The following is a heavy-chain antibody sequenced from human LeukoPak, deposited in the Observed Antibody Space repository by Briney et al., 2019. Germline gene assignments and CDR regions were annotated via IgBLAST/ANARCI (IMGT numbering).Heavy chain of an antibody. CDR1: GGSISSSSYY. Sequence: SETLSLTCTVSGGSISSSSYYWGWIRQPPGKGLEWIGSIYYSGSTYYNPSLKSRVTISVDTSKNQFSLKLSSVTAADTAVYYCARHSRERVRGVSLTNRFDPWGQGTLVTVSS. CDR3: ARHSRERVRGVSLTNRFDP. J-gene: IGHJ5*02. D-gene: IGHD3-10*01. V-gene: IGHV4-39*01. CDR2: IYYSGST.